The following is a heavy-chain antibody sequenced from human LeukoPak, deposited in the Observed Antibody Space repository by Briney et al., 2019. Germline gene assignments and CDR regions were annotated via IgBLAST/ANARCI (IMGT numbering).Heavy chain of an antibody. D-gene: IGHD2-2*01. V-gene: IGHV4-34*01. CDR3: ASTNYCSSTSCPYGMDV. J-gene: IGHJ6*02. CDR2: INHSGST. CDR1: GGSFSGYY. Sequence: SETLSLTCAVYGGSFSGYYWNWIRQPPGKGLEWIGEINHSGSTNYNPSLKSRVTISVDTSKNQFSLRLSSVTAADTAVYYCASTNYCSSTSCPYGMDVWGQGTTVTVSS.